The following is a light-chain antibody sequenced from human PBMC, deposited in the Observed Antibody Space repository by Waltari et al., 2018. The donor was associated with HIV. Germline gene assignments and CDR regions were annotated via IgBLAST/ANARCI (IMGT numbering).Light chain of an antibody. V-gene: IGLV1-44*01. J-gene: IGLJ3*02. CDR3: AAWDDSLNGWV. CDR2: SNN. Sequence: QSVLTQPPSASGTPGQRVTISCSGSSSNIGRNIVNWYQQLPGTAPKLLIYSNNQRSSGVPDRFSGSKSGTSASLAISGLQSEDEADYYCAAWDDSLNGWVFGGGTKLTVL. CDR1: SSNIGRNI.